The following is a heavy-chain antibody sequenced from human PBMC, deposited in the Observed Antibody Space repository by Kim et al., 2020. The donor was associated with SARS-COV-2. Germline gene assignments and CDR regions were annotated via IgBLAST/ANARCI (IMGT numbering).Heavy chain of an antibody. J-gene: IGHJ4*02. Sequence: SETLSLTCAVYGGSFSGYYWSWIRQPPGKGLEWIGEINHSGSTNYNPSLKSRVTISVDTSKNQFSLKLSSVTAADTAVYYCASRGYCSGGSCYSWGQGTLVTVSS. CDR3: ASRGYCSGGSCYS. CDR1: GGSFSGYY. D-gene: IGHD2-15*01. CDR2: INHSGST. V-gene: IGHV4-34*01.